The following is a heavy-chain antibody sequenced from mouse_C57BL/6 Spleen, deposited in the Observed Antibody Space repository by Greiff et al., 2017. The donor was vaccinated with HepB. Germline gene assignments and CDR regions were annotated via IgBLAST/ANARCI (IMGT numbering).Heavy chain of an antibody. Sequence: EVQLQQSGPELVKPGASVKISCKASGYSFTGYYMNWVKQSPEKSLEWIGEINPSTGGTTYNQKFKAKATLTVDKSSSTAYMQLKSLTSEDSAVYYCARYYDYDGPFAYWGQGTLVTVSA. CDR2: INPSTGGT. J-gene: IGHJ3*01. CDR1: GYSFTGYY. CDR3: ARYYDYDGPFAY. V-gene: IGHV1-42*01. D-gene: IGHD2-4*01.